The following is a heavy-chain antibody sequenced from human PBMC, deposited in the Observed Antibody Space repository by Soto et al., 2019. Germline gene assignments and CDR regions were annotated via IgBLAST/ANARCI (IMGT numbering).Heavy chain of an antibody. Sequence: PGGSLRLSCAASGFTFDDYTMHWVRQAPGKGLEWVSLISWDGGSTYYADSVKGRLTISRDNSKNSLYLQMNSLRTEDTALYYCAKDTTITSYDYVSGLDYWGQGTLVTVSS. CDR2: ISWDGGST. CDR3: AKDTTITSYDYVSGLDY. D-gene: IGHD3-16*01. CDR1: GFTFDDYT. V-gene: IGHV3-43*01. J-gene: IGHJ4*02.